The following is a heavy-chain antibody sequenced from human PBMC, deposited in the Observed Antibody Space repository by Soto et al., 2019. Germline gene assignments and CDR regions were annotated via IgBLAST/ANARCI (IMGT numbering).Heavy chain of an antibody. CDR1: GGTFSSYA. V-gene: IGHV1-69*01. Sequence: VSCKASGGTFSSYAISWVRQAPGQGLEWMGGIIPIFGTANYAQKFQGRVTITADESTSTAYMELSSLRSEDTAVYYCARSVVVVAATPSAFDIWGQGTMVTVSS. D-gene: IGHD2-15*01. CDR3: ARSVVVVAATPSAFDI. CDR2: IIPIFGTA. J-gene: IGHJ3*02.